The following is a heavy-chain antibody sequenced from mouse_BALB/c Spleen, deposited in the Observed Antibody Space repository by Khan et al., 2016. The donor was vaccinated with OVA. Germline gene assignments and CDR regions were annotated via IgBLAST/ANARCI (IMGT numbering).Heavy chain of an antibody. J-gene: IGHJ3*01. CDR2: INHNDGDS. V-gene: IGHV1S81*02. D-gene: IGHD2-2*01. CDR3: TRSGYGSFAY. CDR1: GYTFSSYY. Sequence: QVQLKQSGAELVKTGASVKLSCKASGYTFSSYYLYWVKQRPGQGLEWIGEINHNDGDSNFNEKFKSKATLTVDRFPYTAYMQLSSLTSEDSAVYYCTRSGYGSFAYWGQGTLVTVSA.